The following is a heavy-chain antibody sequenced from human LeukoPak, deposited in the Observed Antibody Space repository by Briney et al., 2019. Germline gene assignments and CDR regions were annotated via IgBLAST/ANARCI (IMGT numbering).Heavy chain of an antibody. Sequence: ASVKVSCKASGYTFTSYGISWVRQAPGQGLEWMGWISAYNGNTNYAQKLQGRVTMTTDTSTSTAYMELRSLRSDDTAVYYCARTDYGVYAMGYDYWGQGTLVTVSS. D-gene: IGHD4-17*01. J-gene: IGHJ4*02. CDR3: ARTDYGVYAMGYDY. CDR1: GYTFTSYG. V-gene: IGHV1-18*04. CDR2: ISAYNGNT.